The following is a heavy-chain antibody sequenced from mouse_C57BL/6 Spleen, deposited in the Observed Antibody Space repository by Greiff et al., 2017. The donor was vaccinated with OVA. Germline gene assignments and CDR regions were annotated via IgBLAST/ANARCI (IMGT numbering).Heavy chain of an antibody. J-gene: IGHJ3*01. CDR1: GFNIKDDY. V-gene: IGHV14-4*01. CDR2: IDPENGDT. D-gene: IGHD1-1*01. Sequence: EVQLQQSGAELVRPGASVKLSCTASGFNIKDDYMHWVKQRPEQGLEWIGWIDPENGDTEYASKFQGKATITADTSSNTAYLQLSSLTSEDTAVYYCTTEFNYYGSSDRGRFAYWGQGTLVTVSA. CDR3: TTEFNYYGSSDRGRFAY.